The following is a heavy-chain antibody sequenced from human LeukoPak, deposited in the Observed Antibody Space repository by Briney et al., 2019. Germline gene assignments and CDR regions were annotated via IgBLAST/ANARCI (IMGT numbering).Heavy chain of an antibody. D-gene: IGHD3-16*01. Sequence: GGSLRLSCAASGFTFSSYWMSWARQAPGKGLEWVASINHNGNVNYYVDSVKGRFAISRDNAKNSLYLQMSNLRAEDTAVYFCARGGGLDVWGQGATVTVSS. CDR3: ARGGGLDV. J-gene: IGHJ6*02. CDR1: GFTFSSYW. CDR2: INHNGNVN. V-gene: IGHV3-7*03.